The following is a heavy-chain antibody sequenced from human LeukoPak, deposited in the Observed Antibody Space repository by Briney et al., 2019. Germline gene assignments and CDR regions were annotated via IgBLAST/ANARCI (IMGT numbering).Heavy chain of an antibody. Sequence: SETLSLTCTVSGGSISSSSYYWGWIRQPPGKGLEWIGSIYYSGSTYYNPSLKSRVTISVDTSKNQFSLKLSSVTAADTAVYYCAGGTIFGVVTLDYWGQGTLVTVSS. D-gene: IGHD3-3*01. CDR3: AGGTIFGVVTLDY. CDR2: IYYSGST. CDR1: GGSISSSSYY. V-gene: IGHV4-39*07. J-gene: IGHJ4*02.